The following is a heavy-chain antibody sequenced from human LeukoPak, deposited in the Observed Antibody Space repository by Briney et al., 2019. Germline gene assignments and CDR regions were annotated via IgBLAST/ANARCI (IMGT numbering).Heavy chain of an antibody. CDR2: ISGSGTNT. CDR3: AKPQEADLWVPDY. CDR1: GFTFNSYA. Sequence: GGSLRLSCAASGFTFNSYAMNWVRQAPGKGLEWVSVISGSGTNTYYADSVKGRFTISRDNSKNTLYLQMNSLIPEDTALYYCAKPQEADLWVPDYWGQGTLVTVSS. J-gene: IGHJ4*02. V-gene: IGHV3-23*01. D-gene: IGHD3-3*01.